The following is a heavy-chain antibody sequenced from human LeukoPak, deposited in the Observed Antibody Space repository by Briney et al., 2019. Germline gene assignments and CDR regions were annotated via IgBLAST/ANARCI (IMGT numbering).Heavy chain of an antibody. J-gene: IGHJ4*02. CDR3: ATQRGSYRWGTDFDY. D-gene: IGHD3-16*01. V-gene: IGHV1-2*02. CDR2: INPNSGDT. Sequence: SVKVSCKASGYTFTGYYMHWVRQAPGQGLEWMGWINPNSGDTKYAQKFQGRVTMTRDTSISTAYMELSRLRSDDAAVYYCATQRGSYRWGTDFDYWGQGTLVTVSS. CDR1: GYTFTGYY.